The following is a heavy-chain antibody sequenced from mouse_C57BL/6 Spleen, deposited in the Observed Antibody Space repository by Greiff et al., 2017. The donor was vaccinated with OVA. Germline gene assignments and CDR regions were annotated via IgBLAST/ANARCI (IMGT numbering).Heavy chain of an antibody. CDR1: GFTFSDYG. J-gene: IGHJ2*01. D-gene: IGHD3-2*02. Sequence: EVKLMESGGGLVKPGGSLKLSCAASGFTFSDYGMHWVRQAPEKGLEWVAYISSGSSTIYYADTVKGRFTISRDNAKNTLFLQMTSLRSEDTAMYYCARDSSGYKRDFDDWGQGTTLTVSS. CDR3: ARDSSGYKRDFDD. V-gene: IGHV5-17*01. CDR2: ISSGSSTI.